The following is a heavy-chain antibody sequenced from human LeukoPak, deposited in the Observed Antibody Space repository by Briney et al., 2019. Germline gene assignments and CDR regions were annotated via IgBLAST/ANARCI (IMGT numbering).Heavy chain of an antibody. CDR3: ARGLGPMVRGVIISGGAFDI. J-gene: IGHJ3*02. Sequence: GGSLRLSCAASGFTVSSNYMSWVRQAPGKGLEWVSVIYSGGSTYYADSVKGRFTISRDNSKNTLYLQMNSLRAEDTAVYYCARGLGPMVRGVIISGGAFDIWGQGTMVTVSS. V-gene: IGHV3-66*01. CDR1: GFTVSSNY. CDR2: IYSGGST. D-gene: IGHD3-10*01.